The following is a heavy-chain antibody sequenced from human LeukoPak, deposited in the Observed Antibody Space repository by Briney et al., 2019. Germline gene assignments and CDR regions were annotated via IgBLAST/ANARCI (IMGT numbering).Heavy chain of an antibody. CDR3: ARVVQPGWFDP. V-gene: IGHV4-34*01. J-gene: IGHJ5*02. CDR2: INHSGST. D-gene: IGHD2-21*01. Sequence: PSETLSLTCAVYGGSFSGYYWSWIRQPPGKGLEWIGEINHSGSTNYNPSLKSRVTISVDTSKNQFSLKLSSVTAADTAVYYCARVVQPGWFDPWGQGTLVTVSS. CDR1: GGSFSGYY.